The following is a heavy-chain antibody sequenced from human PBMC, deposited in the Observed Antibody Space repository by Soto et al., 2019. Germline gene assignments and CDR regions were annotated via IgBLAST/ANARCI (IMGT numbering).Heavy chain of an antibody. CDR2: ISRSSSYI. Sequence: EVQLVESGGGLDKPGGSLRLSCAASGFTFSSYSMNWVRQAPGKGLEWVSSISRSSSYIYYADSVKGRFTISRDSAKNALYLQMNSLRAEDTAVYYCARDWGYYSSYGMDVWGQGTTFTVSS. J-gene: IGHJ6*02. V-gene: IGHV3-21*01. D-gene: IGHD3-16*01. CDR1: GFTFSSYS. CDR3: ARDWGYYSSYGMDV.